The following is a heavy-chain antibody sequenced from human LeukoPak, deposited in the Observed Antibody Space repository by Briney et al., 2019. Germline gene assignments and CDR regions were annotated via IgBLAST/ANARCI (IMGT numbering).Heavy chain of an antibody. CDR3: ARGLWFGELPELDY. CDR1: GGYISSYY. Sequence: SETLCLTCTVSGGYISSYYWSWIRQPPGKGLEWIGYIYYSGSTNYNPSLKSRVTISVDTSTNQFSLKLSSVTAADTAVYYCARGLWFGELPELDYWGQGTLVTVSS. D-gene: IGHD3-10*01. CDR2: IYYSGST. J-gene: IGHJ4*02. V-gene: IGHV4-59*01.